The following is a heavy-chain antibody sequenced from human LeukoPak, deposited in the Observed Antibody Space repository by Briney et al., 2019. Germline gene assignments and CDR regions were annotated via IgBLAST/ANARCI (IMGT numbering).Heavy chain of an antibody. J-gene: IGHJ5*02. V-gene: IGHV4-61*01. CDR2: IHYSGST. D-gene: IGHD3-10*01. CDR1: GGSVSSNSYY. Sequence: SETLSLTCTVSGGSVSSNSYYWSWIRQPPGKGLEWIGYIHYSGSTNYNPSFKSRVTISIDTSKNQFSLKLSSVTAADTAVYYCARDFNYYGSGSFWFDPRGQGTLVTVSS. CDR3: ARDFNYYGSGSFWFDP.